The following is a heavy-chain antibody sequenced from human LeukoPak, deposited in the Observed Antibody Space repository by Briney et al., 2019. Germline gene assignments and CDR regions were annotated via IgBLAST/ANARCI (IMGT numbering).Heavy chain of an antibody. CDR1: GYTFTGYY. V-gene: IGHV1-2*02. J-gene: IGHJ6*02. CDR3: ARDLVPATYYYYYYGMDV. Sequence: ASVKVSCKASGYTFTGYYMHWVRQAPGQGLEWMGSINPNSGGTNYAQKFQGRVTMTRDTSISTAYMELSRLRSDDTAVYYCARDLVPATYYYYYYGMDVWGQGTTVTVSS. CDR2: INPNSGGT. D-gene: IGHD2-2*01.